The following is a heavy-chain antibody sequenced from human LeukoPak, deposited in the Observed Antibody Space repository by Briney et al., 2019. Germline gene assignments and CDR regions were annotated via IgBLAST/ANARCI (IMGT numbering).Heavy chain of an antibody. CDR3: ARSLSDFYPNWFDP. CDR1: GYTFTYRY. Sequence: ASVKVPCKASGYTFTYRYLHWVRQAPGQALEWMGWINAGNGNTKYSQEFQGRVTISRDTSASSVYMELSSLRSEDMAVYYCARSLSDFYPNWFDPWGKGTLVTVSS. CDR2: INAGNGNT. V-gene: IGHV1-3*03. D-gene: IGHD2-21*01. J-gene: IGHJ5*02.